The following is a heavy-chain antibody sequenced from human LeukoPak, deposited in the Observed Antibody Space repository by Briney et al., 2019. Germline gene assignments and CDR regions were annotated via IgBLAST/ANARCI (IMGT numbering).Heavy chain of an antibody. CDR3: TTGVRDSSGYYNFDY. CDR2: IKSKTDGGTI. CDR1: GFTFSNAW. Sequence: GGSLRLSCAASGFTFSNAWMNWVRQSPGKGLEWVGRIKSKTDGGTIDYGAPVKGRFTISRDDSKNTLFLQMNSLKTEDTTMYHCTTGVRDSSGYYNFDYWGQGTLVTVSS. D-gene: IGHD3-22*01. J-gene: IGHJ4*02. V-gene: IGHV3-15*01.